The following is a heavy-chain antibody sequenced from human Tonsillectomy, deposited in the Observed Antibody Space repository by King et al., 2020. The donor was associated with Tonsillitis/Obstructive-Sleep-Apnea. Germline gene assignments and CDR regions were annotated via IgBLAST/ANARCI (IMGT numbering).Heavy chain of an antibody. CDR1: GFTFSSYS. Sequence: QLVQSGGGLVKPGGSLRLYCAASGFTFSSYSMNWVRQAPGKGREWVASISNSGRYIHYADSLKGRFTISRDNDKDSLYLHMNSLRAEDTAVYYCARDGAHYGSGIFGDACDIWGQGTIVTVSS. CDR2: ISNSGRYI. J-gene: IGHJ3*02. D-gene: IGHD3-10*01. CDR3: ARDGAHYGSGIFGDACDI. V-gene: IGHV3-21*01.